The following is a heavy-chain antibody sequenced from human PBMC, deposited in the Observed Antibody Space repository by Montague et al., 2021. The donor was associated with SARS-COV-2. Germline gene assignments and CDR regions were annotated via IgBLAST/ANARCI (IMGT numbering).Heavy chain of an antibody. Sequence: SLRLSCAASGFTFSSYAMHWVRQAPGKGLEWVAVISYDGSNKYXXXSXXXRFTISRDNSKNTLYLQMNSLRAEDTAVYYCARDLEYYYDSSGYQTWGQGTLVTVSS. CDR1: GFTFSSYA. D-gene: IGHD3-22*01. J-gene: IGHJ5*02. CDR2: ISYDGSNK. V-gene: IGHV3-30-3*01. CDR3: ARDLEYYYDSSGYQT.